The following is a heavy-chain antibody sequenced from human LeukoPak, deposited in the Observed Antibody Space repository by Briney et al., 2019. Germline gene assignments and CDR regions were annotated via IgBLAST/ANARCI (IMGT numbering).Heavy chain of an antibody. J-gene: IGHJ3*02. CDR3: ARTRYAGHAFDI. Sequence: GGSLRLSCAASGFTFSSYSMNWVRQAPGKGLEWASSISSSSSYIYYADSVKGRFTISRDNAKNSLYLQMNSLRAEDTAVYYCARTRYAGHAFDIWGQGTMVTVSS. CDR2: ISSSSSYI. V-gene: IGHV3-21*01. D-gene: IGHD2-15*01. CDR1: GFTFSSYS.